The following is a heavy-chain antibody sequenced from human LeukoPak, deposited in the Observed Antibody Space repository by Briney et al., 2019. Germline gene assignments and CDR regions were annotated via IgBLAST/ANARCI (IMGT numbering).Heavy chain of an antibody. V-gene: IGHV1-2*02. Sequence: GASVKVSCKASGYTFTGYYMYWVRQAPGQGLEWMGWINPNRGGTNYAQKFQGRVTMTRDTSISTAYMELSRLRSDDTAVYYCARDVDHYDITGKGLVDIWGQGTMVTVSS. J-gene: IGHJ3*02. CDR1: GYTFTGYY. CDR3: ARDVDHYDITGKGLVDI. CDR2: INPNRGGT. D-gene: IGHD3-22*01.